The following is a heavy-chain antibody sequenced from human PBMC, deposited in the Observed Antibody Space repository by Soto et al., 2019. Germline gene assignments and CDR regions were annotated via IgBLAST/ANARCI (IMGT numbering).Heavy chain of an antibody. Sequence: EVQLVESGGGVVQPGGSLRLSCAASRFTFSSYSMHCVRQAPGKGLEWVSYISSSSSTIYYADSVKGRFTISRDNAKNSLYLPMKSLRAEDTGVYYCARDGGNYFGYWGQGTLVTVSS. CDR1: RFTFSSYS. D-gene: IGHD1-26*01. V-gene: IGHV3-48*01. CDR2: ISSSSSTI. CDR3: ARDGGNYFGY. J-gene: IGHJ4*02.